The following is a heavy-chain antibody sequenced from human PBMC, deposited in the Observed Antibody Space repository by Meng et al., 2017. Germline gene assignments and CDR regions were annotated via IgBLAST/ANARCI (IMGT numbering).Heavy chain of an antibody. D-gene: IGHD3-22*01. CDR3: ASDLPDYYDSSGYPY. V-gene: IGHV1-69*06. CDR2: IIPIFGTA. J-gene: IGHJ4*02. Sequence: QGEGVESGAEGKKPGSSVKVSCKASGGTFSSYAISWVRQAPGQGLEWMGGIIPIFGTANYAQKFQGRVTITADKSTSTAYMELSSLRSEDTAVYYCASDLPDYYDSSGYPYWGQGTLVTVSS. CDR1: GGTFSSYA.